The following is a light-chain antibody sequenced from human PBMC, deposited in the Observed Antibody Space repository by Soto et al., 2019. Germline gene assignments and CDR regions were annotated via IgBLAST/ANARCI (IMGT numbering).Light chain of an antibody. CDR2: DAS. Sequence: DIPLPQSPSSLSVSVRVQGNIPCQTNQDINTYLNWYQQKPGRAPKLLIYDASNLETGVASTFSGSGSGTHFTFTINSLQPEDVGTYYCQQYRTFPITFGQGTRLEIK. J-gene: IGKJ5*01. V-gene: IGKV1-33*01. CDR1: QDINTY. CDR3: QQYRTFPIT.